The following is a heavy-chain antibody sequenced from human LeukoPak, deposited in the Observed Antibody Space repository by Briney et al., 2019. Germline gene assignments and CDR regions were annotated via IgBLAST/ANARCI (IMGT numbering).Heavy chain of an antibody. J-gene: IGHJ4*02. CDR1: GFTFSSYA. CDR2: ISYDGSNK. CDR3: ASLNQPDY. Sequence: PGRSLRLSCAASGFTFSSYAMHWVRQAPGKGLEWVAVISYDGSNKYYADSVKGRFTISRDNSKNTLYLQMNSLRAEDTAVYYCASLNQPDYGGQETLVTVSS. V-gene: IGHV3-30-3*01.